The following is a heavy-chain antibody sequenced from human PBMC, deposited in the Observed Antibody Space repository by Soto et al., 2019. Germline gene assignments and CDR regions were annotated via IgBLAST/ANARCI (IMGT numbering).Heavy chain of an antibody. CDR3: ARGHLRLIVGANNLWAY. D-gene: IGHD1-26*01. Sequence: PSETLSLTCAVYGGSFSGYYWSWIRQPPGKGLEWIGEINHSGSTNYNPSLKSRVTISVDTSKNQFSLKLSSVTHADTAVYYCARGHLRLIVGANNLWAYWRQGTPVT. J-gene: IGHJ4*02. CDR2: INHSGST. CDR1: GGSFSGYY. V-gene: IGHV4-34*01.